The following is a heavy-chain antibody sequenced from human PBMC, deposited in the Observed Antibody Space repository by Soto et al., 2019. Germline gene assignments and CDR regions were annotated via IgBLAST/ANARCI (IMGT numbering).Heavy chain of an antibody. CDR2: INSDGSST. D-gene: IGHD2-21*02. J-gene: IGHJ5*02. CDR1: GFAFSSYW. CDR3: ARDQTAGDWFDP. V-gene: IGHV3-74*01. Sequence: EVPLVESGGGLVQPGGSLRLSCAVSGFAFSSYWMHWVRQAPGKGLVWVSRINSDGSSTNYADSVKGRFTISRDNAKNTLYLQMNSLRAEDTAVYYCARDQTAGDWFDPWGQGTLVTVSS.